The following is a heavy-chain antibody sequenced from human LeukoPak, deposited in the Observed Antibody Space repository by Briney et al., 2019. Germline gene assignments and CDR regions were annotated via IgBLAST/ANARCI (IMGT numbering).Heavy chain of an antibody. CDR3: ARAGLRYFDWSFDY. CDR2: IKQDGSEK. Sequence: GGSLRLSCAASGFTFSSYWMSWVRQAPGKGLEWVANIKQDGSEKYYVDSVKGRFTISRDNAKNSLYLQMNSLRAEDTAVYHCARAGLRYFDWSFDYWGQGTLVTVSS. J-gene: IGHJ4*02. CDR1: GFTFSSYW. D-gene: IGHD3-9*01. V-gene: IGHV3-7*01.